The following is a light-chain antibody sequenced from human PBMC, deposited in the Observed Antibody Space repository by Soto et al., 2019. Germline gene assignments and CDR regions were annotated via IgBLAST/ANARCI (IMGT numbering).Light chain of an antibody. Sequence: DIVLTQSPATLSLSPGERATLSCRASQSVSSCLAWYQQKPGQAPRLLIYDASNRATGIPARFSGSGSGTDFTLTISSLEPEDFAVYYCQQRSNWPPETFGQGTKLEIK. CDR2: DAS. CDR3: QQRSNWPPET. V-gene: IGKV3-11*01. J-gene: IGKJ2*01. CDR1: QSVSSC.